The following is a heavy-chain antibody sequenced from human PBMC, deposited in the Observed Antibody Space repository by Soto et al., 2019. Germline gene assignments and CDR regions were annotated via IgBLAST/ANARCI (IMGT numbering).Heavy chain of an antibody. D-gene: IGHD3-22*01. CDR3: ASRNYYDSSGYYTPTEYFQH. Sequence: QVQLVQSGAEVKKPGSSVKVSCKASGGTFSSYAISWVRQAPGQGLEWMGGIIPIFGTANYAQKFQGRVTITAEESTSTAYMELSSLRSEDTAVYYCASRNYYDSSGYYTPTEYFQHWGQGTLVTVSS. J-gene: IGHJ1*01. V-gene: IGHV1-69*12. CDR1: GGTFSSYA. CDR2: IIPIFGTA.